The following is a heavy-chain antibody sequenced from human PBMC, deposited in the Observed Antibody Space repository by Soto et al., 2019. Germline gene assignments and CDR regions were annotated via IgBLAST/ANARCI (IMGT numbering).Heavy chain of an antibody. J-gene: IGHJ4*02. CDR3: ARLEFDYYFDY. CDR2: ISGSGTTI. V-gene: IGHV3-11*01. CDR1: GFTFSDYY. Sequence: PGGSLRLSCAASGFTFSDYYMSWVRQAPGKGLEWVSYISGSGTTIYYVDSVKGRFTISRDNAKNSVYLQVNSLRAEDTAVYYCARLEFDYYFDYWGKGTRVTVPS. D-gene: IGHD1-1*01.